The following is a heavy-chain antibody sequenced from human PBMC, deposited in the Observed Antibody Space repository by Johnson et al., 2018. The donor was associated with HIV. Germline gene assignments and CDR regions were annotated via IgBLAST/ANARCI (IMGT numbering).Heavy chain of an antibody. CDR3: ARDRVPDAFDI. CDR1: GFTVSSNY. CDR2: IYSGGST. J-gene: IGHJ3*02. V-gene: IGHV3-66*01. Sequence: VQLVESGGGLVQPGGSLRLSCAASGFTVSSNYMSWVRQAPGKGLEWVSVIYSGGSTYYADSVKGRLTISRDNSKNTLYLQMTSLRAEDTAVYYCARDRVPDAFDIWGQGTMVTVSS. D-gene: IGHD3-3*01.